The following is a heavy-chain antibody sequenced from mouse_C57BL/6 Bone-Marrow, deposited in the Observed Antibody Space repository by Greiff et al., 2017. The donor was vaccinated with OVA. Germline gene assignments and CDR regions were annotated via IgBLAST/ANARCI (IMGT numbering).Heavy chain of an antibody. CDR3: AREGIPILYYFDY. Sequence: QVQLQQSGAELVKPGASVKMSCKASGYTFTSYWITWVKQRPGQGLEWIGDIYPGSGSTNYNEKFKSKATLTVDTSSSTAYMQLSSLTSEDSAVYYCAREGIPILYYFDYWGQGTTLTDSS. V-gene: IGHV1-55*01. CDR1: GYTFTSYW. J-gene: IGHJ2*01. CDR2: IYPGSGST. D-gene: IGHD6-5*01.